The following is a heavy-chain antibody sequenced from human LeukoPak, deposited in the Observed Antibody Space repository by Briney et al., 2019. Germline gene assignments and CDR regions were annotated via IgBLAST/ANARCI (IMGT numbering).Heavy chain of an antibody. CDR1: GGSIRNYY. CDR2: IYTSGST. J-gene: IGHJ2*01. Sequence: SETLSLTCTVSGGSIRNYYWSWIRQPAGKGLEWIGRIYTSGSTNYNPSLKSRVAMSVDTSKNQFSLKLSSVTAADTAVYHCARHHSVNWYFALWGRGTPVTVSS. D-gene: IGHD4-11*01. CDR3: ARHHSVNWYFAL. V-gene: IGHV4-4*07.